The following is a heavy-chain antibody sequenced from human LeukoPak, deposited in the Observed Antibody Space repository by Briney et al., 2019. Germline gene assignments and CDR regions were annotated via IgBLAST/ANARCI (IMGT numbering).Heavy chain of an antibody. Sequence: ASVKVSCKASGYTFTSYDINWVRQATGQGLEWMGWMNPNSGNTGYAQKFQGRVTITRNTSISTAYMELSSLRSEDTAVYYCARGNAYYDFWGGSNDYYMDVWGKGTTVTVSS. CDR2: MNPNSGNT. CDR3: ARGNAYYDFWGGSNDYYMDV. D-gene: IGHD3-3*01. CDR1: GYTFTSYD. J-gene: IGHJ6*03. V-gene: IGHV1-8*03.